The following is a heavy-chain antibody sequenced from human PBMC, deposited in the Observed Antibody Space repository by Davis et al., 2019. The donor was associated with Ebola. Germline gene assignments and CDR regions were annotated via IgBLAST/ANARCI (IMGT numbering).Heavy chain of an antibody. D-gene: IGHD1-26*01. CDR1: GGSFSGYY. V-gene: IGHV4-31*11. J-gene: IGHJ4*02. CDR2: IYYSENT. CDR3: ARGRGGSYLDY. Sequence: SETLSLTCAVYGGSFSGYYWSWIRQHPGKGLEWIGYIYYSENTYYNPSLKSRVTISLDTSKNQFSLKLSSVTAADTAGYYCARGRGGSYLDYWGQGTLVTVSS.